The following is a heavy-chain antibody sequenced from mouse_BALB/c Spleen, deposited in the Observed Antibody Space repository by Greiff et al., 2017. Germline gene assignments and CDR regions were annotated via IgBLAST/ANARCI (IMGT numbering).Heavy chain of an antibody. CDR1: GYAFSSYW. CDR2: IYPGDGDT. CDR3: ARPGRYDWFAY. V-gene: IGHV1-80*01. Sequence: QVQLQQSGAELVRPGSSVKISCKASGYAFSSYWMNWVKQRPGQGLEWIGQIYPGDGDTNYNGKFKGKATLTADKSSSTAYMQLSSLTSEDSAVYFCARPGRYDWFAYWGQGTLVTVSA. D-gene: IGHD2-14*01. J-gene: IGHJ3*01.